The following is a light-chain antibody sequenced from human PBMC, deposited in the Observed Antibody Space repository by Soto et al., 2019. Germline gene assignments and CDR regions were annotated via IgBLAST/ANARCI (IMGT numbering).Light chain of an antibody. Sequence: EIVMTQSPDTLSVSPGEGGTLSCRASQSVSRNVAWYQQKPGQAPRLVIYGGSTRVTGIPARFSGSGSGTEFTLTISSLQSEDFAVYYCQQYNDWPPVRTFGQGTKVEIK. CDR3: QQYNDWPPVRT. CDR2: GGS. V-gene: IGKV3-15*01. CDR1: QSVSRN. J-gene: IGKJ1*01.